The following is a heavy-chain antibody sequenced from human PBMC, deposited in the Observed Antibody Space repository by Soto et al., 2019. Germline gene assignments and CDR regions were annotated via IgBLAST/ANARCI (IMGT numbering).Heavy chain of an antibody. J-gene: IGHJ4*02. CDR3: ARREIVATYGALDY. CDR2: INYSRSA. V-gene: IGHV4-34*01. D-gene: IGHD5-12*01. CDR1: GGSLSGDY. Sequence: SETLSLTCAVYGGSLSGDYLSWIRQPPGKGLEWIGDINYSRSANYNPSLKSRVTISVDTSKNQFSLKLSYVTAADTAVYYCARREIVATYGALDYWGQGTLVTVSS.